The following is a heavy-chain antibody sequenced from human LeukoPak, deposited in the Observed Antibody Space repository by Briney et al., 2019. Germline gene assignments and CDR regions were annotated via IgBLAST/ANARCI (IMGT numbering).Heavy chain of an antibody. J-gene: IGHJ3*02. CDR3: ARDKDYFDSGGAFDI. CDR1: GGSISTDNW. Sequence: SETLSLTCAVSGGSISTDNWWTWVRQPPGKGLEWIGEIHHSGSTNYNPSLKSRVTISVDKSKNQFSLKLSSVTAADTAVYYCARDKDYFDSGGAFDIWGQGTMVTVSS. CDR2: IHHSGST. D-gene: IGHD3-22*01. V-gene: IGHV4-4*02.